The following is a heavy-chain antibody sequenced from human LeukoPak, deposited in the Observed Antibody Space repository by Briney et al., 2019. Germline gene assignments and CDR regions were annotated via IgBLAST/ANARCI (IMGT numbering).Heavy chain of an antibody. Sequence: GGSLRLSCAASGFTFNSYAMSWVRQAPGKGLEWVSAISPGGSDTYYADSVRGRFTISRDNSKNTLYLQMSSLRAEDSAVYYYAKRGGYETMAAFDYWGQGTLVTVSS. CDR3: AKRGGYETMAAFDY. J-gene: IGHJ4*02. CDR1: GFTFNSYA. V-gene: IGHV3-23*01. CDR2: ISPGGSDT. D-gene: IGHD3-16*01.